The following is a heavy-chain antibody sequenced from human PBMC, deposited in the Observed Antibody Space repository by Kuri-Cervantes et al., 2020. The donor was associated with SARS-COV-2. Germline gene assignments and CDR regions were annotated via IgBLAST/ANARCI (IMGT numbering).Heavy chain of an antibody. V-gene: IGHV3-30*03. CDR3: ARKVRSSGSPCGMDV. CDR1: GFTFSSYG. CDR2: ISYDGSNK. J-gene: IGHJ6*02. Sequence: GGSLRLSCAAPGFTFSSYGMHWVCQAPGKGLEWVAVISYDGSNKYYADSVKGRFTISRDNSKNSLYLQMNSLRAEDTAVYYCARKVRSSGSPCGMDVWGQGTTVTVSS. D-gene: IGHD6-19*01.